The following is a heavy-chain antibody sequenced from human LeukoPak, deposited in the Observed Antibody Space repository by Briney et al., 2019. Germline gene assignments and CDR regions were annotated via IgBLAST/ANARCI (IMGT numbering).Heavy chain of an antibody. D-gene: IGHD3-10*01. Sequence: SETLSLTCTVSGGSISSYYWSWIRQPPGKGLEWIGYIYYSGSTNYNPSLKSRVTISVDTSKNQFSLKLSSVTAEDTAVYYCAIRRFGEQYYNFDYWGQGTLVTVSS. V-gene: IGHV4-59*01. CDR3: AIRRFGEQYYNFDY. CDR2: IYYSGST. J-gene: IGHJ4*02. CDR1: GGSISSYY.